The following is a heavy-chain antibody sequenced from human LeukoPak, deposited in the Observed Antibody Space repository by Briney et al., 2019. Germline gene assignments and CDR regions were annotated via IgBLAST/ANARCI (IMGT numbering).Heavy chain of an antibody. V-gene: IGHV3-30*02. D-gene: IGHD5-12*01. CDR3: ECPDSRESGYDFVFEY. J-gene: IGHJ4*02. Sequence: VQPGGSLRLSCAACGYTHWLYDVLWVRQAPGKGLEWVAVIRYDESTIYYADSVKGRFTISRDNSKDTLYLQMNSLRAENTAVYSGECPDSRESGYDFVFEYWGQGTLVTVSS. CDR2: IRYDESTI. CDR1: GYTHWLYD.